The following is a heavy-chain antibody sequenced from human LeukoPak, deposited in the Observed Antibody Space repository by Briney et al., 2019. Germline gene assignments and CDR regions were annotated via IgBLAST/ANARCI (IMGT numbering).Heavy chain of an antibody. V-gene: IGHV3-23*01. Sequence: GGTLRLCCAASGITFSSYGMSWVRQAPGKGLEWVSSISSTGGTTYYADSVKGRFTISRDNSKNTLYLQMNSLRAEDTAIYYCAKNGDRGAYCTGGTCYPYFYYYMDVWGKGTTVTI. D-gene: IGHD2-15*01. CDR3: AKNGDRGAYCTGGTCYPYFYYYMDV. CDR1: GITFSSYG. CDR2: ISSTGGTT. J-gene: IGHJ6*03.